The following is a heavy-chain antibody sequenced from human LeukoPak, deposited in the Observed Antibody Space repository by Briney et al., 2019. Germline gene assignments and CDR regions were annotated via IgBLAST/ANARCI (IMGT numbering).Heavy chain of an antibody. CDR3: AKLGYCSSTSCYDY. J-gene: IGHJ4*02. D-gene: IGHD2-2*01. Sequence: SDTLSLTCAVYGGSFSGYYWSWIRQPPGKGLEWIGEINHSGSTNYNPSLKSRVTISVDTSKNQFSLKLSSVTAADTAVYYCAKLGYCSSTSCYDYWGQGTLVTVSS. CDR2: INHSGST. V-gene: IGHV4-34*01. CDR1: GGSFSGYY.